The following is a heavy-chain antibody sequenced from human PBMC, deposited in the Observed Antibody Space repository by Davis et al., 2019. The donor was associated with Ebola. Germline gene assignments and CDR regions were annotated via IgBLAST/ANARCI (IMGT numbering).Heavy chain of an antibody. CDR3: VKAYGDFASYWYFDL. V-gene: IGHV3-64D*06. Sequence: GSLRLSCSASGLTFSTYAVHWVRQAPGKGLEYVSAISSDGDTSFYADSVRGRFAISRDNSKNTVFLQMSSLRADDTAVYYCVKAYGDFASYWYFDLWGRGTLVTVSS. D-gene: IGHD4-17*01. CDR1: GLTFSTYA. J-gene: IGHJ2*01. CDR2: ISSDGDTS.